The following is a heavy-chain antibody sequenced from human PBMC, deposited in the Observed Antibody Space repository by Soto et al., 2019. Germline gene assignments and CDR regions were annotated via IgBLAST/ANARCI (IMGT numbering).Heavy chain of an antibody. V-gene: IGHV4-39*01. CDR1: GGSISSSSYY. D-gene: IGHD3-3*02. Sequence: SETLSLTCTVSGGSISSSSYYWGWIRQPPGKGLEWIGSIYYSGSTYYNPSLKSRVTISVDTPKNQFSLKLSSVTAADTAVYYCASPKIAFYNWFDPWGQGTLVTVSS. CDR3: ASPKIAFYNWFDP. J-gene: IGHJ5*02. CDR2: IYYSGST.